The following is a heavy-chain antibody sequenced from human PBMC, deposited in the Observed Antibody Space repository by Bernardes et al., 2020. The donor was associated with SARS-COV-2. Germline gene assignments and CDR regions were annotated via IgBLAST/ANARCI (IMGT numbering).Heavy chain of an antibody. Sequence: ASVKVSCKASGYTFSSYGMNWVRQAPGQGLEWMGWINTNTGNPMYAQGFTGRFVFSLDTSVSTAYLQISNLKVEDTAVYYCARRLPVRGVEYNWFDPWGQGTLVTVSS. V-gene: IGHV7-4-1*02. J-gene: IGHJ5*02. CDR1: GYTFSSYG. D-gene: IGHD3-10*01. CDR3: ARRLPVRGVEYNWFDP. CDR2: INTNTGNP.